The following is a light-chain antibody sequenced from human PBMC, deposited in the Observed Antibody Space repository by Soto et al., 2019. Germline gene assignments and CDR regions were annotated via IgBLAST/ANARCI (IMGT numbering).Light chain of an antibody. CDR2: GAS. J-gene: IGKJ1*01. CDR3: QQYGSSPRT. V-gene: IGKV3-20*01. CDR1: QSVSSSY. Sequence: EILLTQSPATLSLSPGERATLSCRASQSVSSSYLAWYQQKPGQAPRLLIYGASSRATGIPDRFSGSGSGTDFTLTISRLEPEDFAVYYCQQYGSSPRTFGQGTKVDI.